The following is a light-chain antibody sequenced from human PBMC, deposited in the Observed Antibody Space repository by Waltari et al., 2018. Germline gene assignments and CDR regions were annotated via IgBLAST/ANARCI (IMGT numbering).Light chain of an antibody. CDR2: GVS. V-gene: IGLV2-14*01. CDR3: SSYTSSSTFV. J-gene: IGLJ1*01. CDR1: SSDVGGYNY. Sequence: QSALTQPASVSGSPGQSIPISCTGTSSDVGGYNYVSWFQQHPGKAPQVMIYGVSNRPSGVTNRFSGSKSGNTASLTISGLQAEDEADYYCSSYTSSSTFVFGTGTKVTVL.